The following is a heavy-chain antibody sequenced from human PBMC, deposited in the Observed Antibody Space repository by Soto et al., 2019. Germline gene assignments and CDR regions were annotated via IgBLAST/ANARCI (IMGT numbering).Heavy chain of an antibody. CDR1: GFTFSGSA. J-gene: IGHJ4*02. Sequence: GGSLGLSCAASGFTFSGSAMHWVRQASGKGLEWVGRIRSKANSYATAYAASVKGRFTISRDDSNNTAYLQMNSLKTEDTAVYYCTRPTNDFDYWGQGTLVTVSS. CDR2: IRSKANSYAT. D-gene: IGHD5-12*01. CDR3: TRPTNDFDY. V-gene: IGHV3-73*01.